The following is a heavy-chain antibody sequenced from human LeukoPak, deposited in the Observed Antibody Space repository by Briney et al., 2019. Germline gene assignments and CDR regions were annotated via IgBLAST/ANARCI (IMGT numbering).Heavy chain of an antibody. CDR1: GFTFSSYW. CDR3: ARGPNSNWSGLDF. D-gene: IGHD6-6*01. V-gene: IGHV3-74*01. CDR2: INSDGSST. Sequence: GGSLRLSYAASGFTFSSYWMHWVRQAPGKGLVWVSRINSDGSSTSYADSVKGRFTVSRDNAKNTLYLQVNNLRAEDTAVYYCARGPNSNWSGLDFWGQGTLLTVSS. J-gene: IGHJ4*02.